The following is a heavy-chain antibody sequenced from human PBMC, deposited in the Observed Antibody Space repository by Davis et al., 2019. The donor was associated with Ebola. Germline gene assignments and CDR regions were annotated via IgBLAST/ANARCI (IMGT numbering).Heavy chain of an antibody. CDR3: ARGGDYNWFDP. Sequence: ASVKVSCKTSGYTFTSYGISWVRQAPGQGLEWMGWISAYNGNTNYALKLQGRVTMTTDTSTSTAYLEVRSLRSDDTAVYYCARGGDYNWFDPWGQGTLVTVSS. CDR1: GYTFTSYG. CDR2: ISAYNGNT. V-gene: IGHV1-18*01. D-gene: IGHD4-17*01. J-gene: IGHJ5*02.